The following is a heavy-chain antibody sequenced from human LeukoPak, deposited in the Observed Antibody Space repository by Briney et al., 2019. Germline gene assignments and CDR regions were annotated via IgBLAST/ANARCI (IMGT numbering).Heavy chain of an antibody. Sequence: SETLSLTCTVSGGSISSYYWSWIRQPPGKGLEWIGYIYYSGSTNYNPSLKSRVTISVDTSKNQFSLKLSSVTAADTAVYYCARGDNSHAFDIWGQGTMVTVSS. J-gene: IGHJ3*02. CDR3: ARGDNSHAFDI. CDR1: GGSISSYY. D-gene: IGHD4-23*01. CDR2: IYYSGST. V-gene: IGHV4-59*01.